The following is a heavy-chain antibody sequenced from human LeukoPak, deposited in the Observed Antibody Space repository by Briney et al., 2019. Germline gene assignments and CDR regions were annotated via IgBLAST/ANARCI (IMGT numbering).Heavy chain of an antibody. V-gene: IGHV3-64*01. CDR2: ISSNGGST. Sequence: GGSLRLSCAASGFTFSSYAMHWVRQAPGKGLEYVSAISSNGGSTYYANSVKGRFTISRDNSKNTLYLQMGSLRAENMAVYYCARDSGSGLYYCYYMGVWGKGTTVTVSS. CDR3: ARDSGSGLYYCYYMGV. J-gene: IGHJ6*03. D-gene: IGHD3-10*01. CDR1: GFTFSSYA.